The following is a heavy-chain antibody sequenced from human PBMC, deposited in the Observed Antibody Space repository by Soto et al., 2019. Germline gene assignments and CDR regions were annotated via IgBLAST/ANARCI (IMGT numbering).Heavy chain of an antibody. J-gene: IGHJ6*02. CDR3: ARLTTVTTAPYYYYGMDV. V-gene: IGHV4-4*02. CDR1: GGSISSSNW. Sequence: PSETLSLTCAVSGGSISSSNWWSWVRQPPGKGLEWIGEIYHSGSTNYNPSLKSRVTISVDKSKNQFSLKLSSVTAADTAVYYCARLTTVTTAPYYYYGMDVWGQGTTVTAP. CDR2: IYHSGST. D-gene: IGHD4-4*01.